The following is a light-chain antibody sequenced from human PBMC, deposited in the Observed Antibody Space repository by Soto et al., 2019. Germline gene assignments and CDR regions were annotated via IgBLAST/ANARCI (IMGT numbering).Light chain of an antibody. CDR3: QQYGSSPPYT. CDR1: HSVSSSY. J-gene: IGKJ2*01. CDR2: GAS. V-gene: IGKV3-20*01. Sequence: EIVLTQSPGTLSLSPGERATLSCRASHSVSSSYLAWNQQKPGQAPRLLIYGASSRATGIPDRFSGSGSGTDFTLTISRLEPEDFAVYYCQQYGSSPPYTFGQGTKLEIK.